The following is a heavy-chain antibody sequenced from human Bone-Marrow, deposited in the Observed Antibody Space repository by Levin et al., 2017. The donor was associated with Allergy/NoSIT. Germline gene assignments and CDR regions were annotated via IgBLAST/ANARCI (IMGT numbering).Heavy chain of an antibody. CDR1: GASFNSLNHY. D-gene: IGHD2-2*01. J-gene: IGHJ5*02. V-gene: IGHV4-39*02. CDR3: ARHACRVCGFDP. Sequence: SETLSLTCTVSGASFNSLNHYWGWIRQPPGTGLEWIGSVYSSGTTYYNPALTSRVTISVDTSSNHFSLKLRSVTAGDTAIYYCARHACRVCGFDPWGQGNLVTVSS. CDR2: VYSSGTT.